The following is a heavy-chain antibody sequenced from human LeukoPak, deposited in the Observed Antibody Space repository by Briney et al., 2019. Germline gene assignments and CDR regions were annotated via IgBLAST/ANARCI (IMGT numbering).Heavy chain of an antibody. CDR3: ARYSGSGYWGGAFDY. CDR2: IYTSGST. D-gene: IGHD3-22*01. J-gene: IGHJ4*02. CDR1: GGSISSYY. Sequence: PSETLSLTCTVSGGSISSYYCSWIRQHAGKGLEWIARIYTSGSTNYNPPLKSRVTMSVDTSKNQFSLKLSSVTAADTAVYYCARYSGSGYWGGAFDYWGQGTLVTVSS. V-gene: IGHV4-59*10.